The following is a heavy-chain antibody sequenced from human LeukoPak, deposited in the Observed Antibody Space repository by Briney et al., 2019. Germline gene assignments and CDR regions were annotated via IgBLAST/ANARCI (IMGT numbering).Heavy chain of an antibody. V-gene: IGHV3-74*01. D-gene: IGHD3-16*01. Sequence: GGSLRLSCAASGFTFSSYWMHWVRQAPGKGLVWVSRINSDGSSTNYADSVKGRFTISRDNAKNTLYPQMNSLRGEDTAVYYCATSWGPDTSAFRWGRDGMDVWGQGTTVIVS. CDR3: ATSWGPDTSAFRWGRDGMDV. J-gene: IGHJ6*02. CDR2: INSDGSST. CDR1: GFTFSSYW.